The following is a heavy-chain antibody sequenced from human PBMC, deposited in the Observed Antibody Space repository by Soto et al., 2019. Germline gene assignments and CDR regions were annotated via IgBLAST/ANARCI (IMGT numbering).Heavy chain of an antibody. CDR1: DGSISNDDYY. CDR2: IYYNGNT. D-gene: IGHD4-17*01. V-gene: IGHV4-30-4*08. J-gene: IGHJ6*02. Sequence: SEIMSDTCCVSDGSISNDDYYCTWISQPPGKGLEWIGHIYYNGNTYYNPSLKSRLTMSLDTSQNQFSLHLTSVIAADSASYFCASATTVTSAFFYYGLDVWGQGTTVTVPS. CDR3: ASATTVTSAFFYYGLDV.